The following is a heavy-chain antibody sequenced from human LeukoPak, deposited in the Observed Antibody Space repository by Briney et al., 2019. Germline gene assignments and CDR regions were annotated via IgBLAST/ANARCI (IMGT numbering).Heavy chain of an antibody. CDR1: GFTFSDYY. CDR3: TRYSYGYWGWFDP. CDR2: ISSSGNTI. J-gene: IGHJ5*02. D-gene: IGHD5-18*01. V-gene: IGHV3-11*01. Sequence: GGSLRLSCAASGFTFSDYYMSWIRQAPGKGLEWVSYISSSGNTIYYADSVKGRFTISRDNAKNSLYLQMNSLRAEDTAVYYCTRYSYGYWGWFDPWGQGTLVTVSS.